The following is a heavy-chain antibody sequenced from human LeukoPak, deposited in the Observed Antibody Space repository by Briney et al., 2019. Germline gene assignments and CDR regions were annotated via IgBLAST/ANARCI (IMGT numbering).Heavy chain of an antibody. D-gene: IGHD6-19*01. Sequence: ASVKVSCKASGYTFTSYGISWVRQAPGQGLEWMGWISAYNGNTNYAQKLQGRVTMTTDTSTSTAYMELRSLRSDDTAVYYCARDPPVAGTETVIDYWGQGTLVTVSS. V-gene: IGHV1-18*01. J-gene: IGHJ4*02. CDR1: GYTFTSYG. CDR2: ISAYNGNT. CDR3: ARDPPVAGTETVIDY.